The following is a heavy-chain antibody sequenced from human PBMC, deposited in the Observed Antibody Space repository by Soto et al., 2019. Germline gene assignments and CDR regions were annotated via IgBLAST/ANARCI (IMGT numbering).Heavy chain of an antibody. CDR1: GFSFRSYG. V-gene: IGHV3-30*18. Sequence: QVQLVESGGGVVQPGRSLRLSCAASGFSFRSYGMHWVRQAPGKGLEWVAVISHDGNNIEYADSVKGRVTISRDNFKNTLYLQVNSLRPEDTATYYCAKEAGGGYYSYYFDYWGQGTLVTVSS. J-gene: IGHJ4*02. D-gene: IGHD3-22*01. CDR3: AKEAGGGYYSYYFDY. CDR2: ISHDGNNI.